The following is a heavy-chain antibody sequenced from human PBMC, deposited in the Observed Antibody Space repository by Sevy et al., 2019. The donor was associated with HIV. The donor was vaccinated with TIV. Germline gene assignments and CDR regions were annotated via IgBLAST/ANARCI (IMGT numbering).Heavy chain of an antibody. D-gene: IGHD3-3*01. CDR2: IYYSGST. V-gene: IGHV4-39*01. CDR1: GGSISSSSYY. J-gene: IGHJ4*02. CDR3: ARILFLYYDFWSGPEGYYFDY. Sequence: SESVSLTCTVSGGSISSSSYYWGWIRQPPGKGLEWIGSIYYSGSTYYNPSLKSRVTISVDTSKNQFSLKLSSVTAADTAVYYCARILFLYYDFWSGPEGYYFDYWGQGTLVTVSS.